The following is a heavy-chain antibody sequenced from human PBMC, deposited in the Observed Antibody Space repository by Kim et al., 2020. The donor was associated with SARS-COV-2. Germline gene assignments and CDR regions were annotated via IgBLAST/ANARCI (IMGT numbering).Heavy chain of an antibody. V-gene: IGHV4-30-2*05. Sequence: PSLQSRVTISVDTSKTPFSLKLSSVTAADTAVYYCARDRSATVTFSDAFDIWGQGTMVTVSS. D-gene: IGHD4-17*01. CDR3: ARDRSATVTFSDAFDI. J-gene: IGHJ3*02.